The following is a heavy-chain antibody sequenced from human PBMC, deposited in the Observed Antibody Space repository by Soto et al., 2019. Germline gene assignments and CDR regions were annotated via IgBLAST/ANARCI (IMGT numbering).Heavy chain of an antibody. Sequence: PGGSLRLSCAASGFTFSSYGMHWVRQAPGKGLEWVAVISYDGSNKYYADSVKGRLTISRDNSKNTLYLQMNSLRAEDTAVYYCAKDVGYSYGYYYYYYGMDVWGQGTTVTVSS. J-gene: IGHJ6*02. CDR2: ISYDGSNK. CDR3: AKDVGYSYGYYYYYYGMDV. D-gene: IGHD5-18*01. CDR1: GFTFSSYG. V-gene: IGHV3-30*18.